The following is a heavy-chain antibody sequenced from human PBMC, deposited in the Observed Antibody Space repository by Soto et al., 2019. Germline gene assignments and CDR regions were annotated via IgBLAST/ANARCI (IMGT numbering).Heavy chain of an antibody. Sequence: PSETLSLTCTVSGVSIHNSHSFWGWIRQPPGKGLEFIGTVYYSGGAHYNSSLKSRLTISLDMSKNHFSLDLRSVTAADTAVYYCVGHFNARGGGHFPHWGQGTPVTVSS. D-gene: IGHD3-10*01. CDR2: VYYSGGA. J-gene: IGHJ1*01. CDR3: VGHFNARGGGHFPH. CDR1: GVSIHNSHSF. V-gene: IGHV4-39*02.